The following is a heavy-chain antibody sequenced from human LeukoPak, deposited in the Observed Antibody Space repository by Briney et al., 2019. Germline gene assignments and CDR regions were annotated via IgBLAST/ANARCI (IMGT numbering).Heavy chain of an antibody. CDR3: ARRAAAYYYGSGSFDY. Sequence: PSETLSLTCAVYGGSFSGYYWSWIRQPPGKWLEWIGEINHSGSTNYNPSLKSRVTISVDTSRNQFSLKLSSVTAADTAVYYCARRAAAYYYGSGSFDYWGQGTLVTVSS. D-gene: IGHD3-10*01. CDR2: INHSGST. V-gene: IGHV4-34*01. CDR1: GGSFSGYY. J-gene: IGHJ4*02.